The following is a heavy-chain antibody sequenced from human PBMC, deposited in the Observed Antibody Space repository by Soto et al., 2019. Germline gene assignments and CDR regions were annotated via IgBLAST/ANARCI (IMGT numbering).Heavy chain of an antibody. CDR3: ARSDRDWYFDL. CDR2: ISGSSSHI. CDR1: GFTFSSYS. Sequence: GGSLRLSCAASGFTFSSYSMNWVRQAPGKGLEWVSSISGSSSHIYYADSARGRFTISRDNAKNSPSLQMNSLGAEDTAVYYCARSDRDWYFDLWGRGTLVTVSS. V-gene: IGHV3-21*01. D-gene: IGHD3-10*01. J-gene: IGHJ2*01.